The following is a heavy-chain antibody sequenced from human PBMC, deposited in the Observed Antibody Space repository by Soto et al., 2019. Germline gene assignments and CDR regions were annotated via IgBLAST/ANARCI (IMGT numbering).Heavy chain of an antibody. CDR3: ARLYISSLYGDY. V-gene: IGHV4-39*01. CDR1: GGSISSSSYY. D-gene: IGHD6-13*01. J-gene: IGHJ4*02. Sequence: QLQLQESGPGLVKPSETLSLTCTVSGGSISSSSYYWGWIRQPPGKGLEWIGSIYYSGSTYYNPSLKSRVTISVDKSKNQFSLKLSSVTAADTAVYYCARLYISSLYGDYWGQGTLVTVSS. CDR2: IYYSGST.